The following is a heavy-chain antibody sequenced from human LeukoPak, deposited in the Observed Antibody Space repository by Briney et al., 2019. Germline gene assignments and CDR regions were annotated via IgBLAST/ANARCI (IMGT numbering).Heavy chain of an antibody. CDR2: IRYDGSNK. CDR1: GFSFSSYG. V-gene: IGHV3-30*02. J-gene: IGHJ4*02. Sequence: PGGSLRLSCAASGFSFSSYGMHWVRQAPGKGLEWVAFIRYDGSNKYYADSVKGRFSISRDNSKNTLYLPMNSLRAEDTAVYYCAKGARSHVLIFDYWGQGALVTVSS. CDR3: AKGARSHVLIFDY. D-gene: IGHD3-9*01.